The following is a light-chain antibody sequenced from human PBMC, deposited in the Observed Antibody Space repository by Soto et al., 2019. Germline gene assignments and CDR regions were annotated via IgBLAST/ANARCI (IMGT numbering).Light chain of an antibody. CDR1: ESVSNW. V-gene: IGKV1-5*01. Sequence: DIQMTQSPSTLSASVGDRVTITCRASESVSNWLAWYQQKPGKAPKLLIFDASTLESGVPSRFSGSGSGTVFSLTLSSLQPEDLGTHYCQHYDSYLGDFGQGTKLEI. J-gene: IGKJ2*01. CDR2: DAS. CDR3: QHYDSYLGD.